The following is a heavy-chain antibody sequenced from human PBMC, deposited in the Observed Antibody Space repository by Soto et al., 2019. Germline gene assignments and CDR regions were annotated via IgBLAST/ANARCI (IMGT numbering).Heavy chain of an antibody. CDR2: INPNSGVT. CDR1: GYSLSVYD. V-gene: IGHV1-2*04. D-gene: IGHD2-21*01. Sequence: ASVKVSRTASGYSLSVYDVHLVRQTPGQRIKRMGWINPNSGVTNYAQKFQGWVTMTRDTSISTAYMELSGLVSDFTAVYYCARSLIVSDFNWLDRCGQGTLFTVSS. J-gene: IGHJ5*02. CDR3: ARSLIVSDFNWLDR.